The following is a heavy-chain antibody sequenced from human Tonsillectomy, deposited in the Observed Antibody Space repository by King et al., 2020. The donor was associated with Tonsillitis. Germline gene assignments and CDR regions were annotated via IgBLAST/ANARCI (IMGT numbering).Heavy chain of an antibody. CDR1: GGSISSDTYY. CDR2: MYYSGST. J-gene: IGHJ6*02. CDR3: VRQFSSGWVYHYGLDV. D-gene: IGHD6-19*01. Sequence: LQLQESGPGLVKPSETLSLTCTVSGGSISSDTYYWGWIRQPPEKGLEWIGSMYYSGSTYYNPSFESRVTISVDTSKNQFSLKLTSVTAADTAVYYCVRQFSSGWVYHYGLDVWGQGTAVPVSS. V-gene: IGHV4-39*01.